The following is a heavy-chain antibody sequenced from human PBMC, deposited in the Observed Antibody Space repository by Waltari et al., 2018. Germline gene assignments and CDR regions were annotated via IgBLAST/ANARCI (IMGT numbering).Heavy chain of an antibody. CDR1: GYSISSGYY. CDR2: IYHSGSI. Sequence: QVQLQESGPGLVKPSETLSLTCTVSGYSISSGYYWGWIRQPPGKGLDWIGSIYHSGSIYSSPSLKSRVTISVDTSKNQFSLKLSSVTAADTAVYYGARALSGGDRPSWFDPWGQGTLVTVSS. J-gene: IGHJ5*02. D-gene: IGHD3-10*01. CDR3: ARALSGGDRPSWFDP. V-gene: IGHV4-38-2*02.